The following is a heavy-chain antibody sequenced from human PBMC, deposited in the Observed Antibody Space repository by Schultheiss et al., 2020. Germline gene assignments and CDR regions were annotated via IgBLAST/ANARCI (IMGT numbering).Heavy chain of an antibody. CDR1: GFTVSSNY. CDR3: ARGFPNWNDVSLRRLVFDY. D-gene: IGHD1-1*01. Sequence: GGSLRLSCAASGFTVSSNYMSWVRQAPGKGLEWVSVIYSGGSTYYADSVKGRFTISRDNSKNTLYLQMGSLRAEDMAVYYCARGFPNWNDVSLRRLVFDYWGQGTLVTVYS. J-gene: IGHJ4*02. CDR2: IYSGGST. V-gene: IGHV3-66*02.